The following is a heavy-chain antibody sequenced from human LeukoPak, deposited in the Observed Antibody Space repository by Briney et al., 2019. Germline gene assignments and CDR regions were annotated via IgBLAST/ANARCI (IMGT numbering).Heavy chain of an antibody. Sequence: GGSLRLSCAGSGFTFNNYAMSWVRRAPRKGLEWVSTIMIGGDGKHYAASVKGRFTISRDRSESTLYLQMNGLRADDTAVYYCVRAAPRDCSPASCSLFDTWGQGTLVTVSS. CDR3: VRAAPRDCSPASCSLFDT. J-gene: IGHJ4*02. D-gene: IGHD2-2*01. CDR1: GFTFNNYA. V-gene: IGHV3-23*01. CDR2: IMIGGDGK.